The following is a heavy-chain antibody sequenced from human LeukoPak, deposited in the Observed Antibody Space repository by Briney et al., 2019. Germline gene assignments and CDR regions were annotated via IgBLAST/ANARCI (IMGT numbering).Heavy chain of an antibody. V-gene: IGHV4-34*01. CDR1: GGSFGGYY. J-gene: IGHJ5*02. CDR2: IDHSGST. D-gene: IGHD3-10*01. Sequence: SETLSLTCAVYGGSFGGYYWSWLLQPPGKGLEWIGDIDHSGSTNYNPSLKSRLTISVDTSKNQFSLKLNSVTAADTAVYYCARAPLWFGESMFDPWGQGTLVTVSS. CDR3: ARAPLWFGESMFDP.